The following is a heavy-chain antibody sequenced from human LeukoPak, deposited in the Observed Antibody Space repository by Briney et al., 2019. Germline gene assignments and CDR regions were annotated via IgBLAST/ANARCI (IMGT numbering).Heavy chain of an antibody. J-gene: IGHJ4*02. D-gene: IGHD3-10*01. Sequence: GGSLRLSCAASGFTFSGAAMHWVRQASGKGLELVGRIRSKANSSATAYAASVKGRFTISRDDSKNTAYLQMNSLKTEDTAVYYCTPAGGSGSYSGYWGQGTLVTVSS. CDR1: GFTFSGAA. V-gene: IGHV3-73*01. CDR2: IRSKANSSAT. CDR3: TPAGGSGSYSGY.